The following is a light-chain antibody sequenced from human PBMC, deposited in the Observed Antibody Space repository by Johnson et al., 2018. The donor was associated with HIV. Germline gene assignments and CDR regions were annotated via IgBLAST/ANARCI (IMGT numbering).Light chain of an antibody. CDR1: RSNIGDNF. J-gene: IGLJ1*01. V-gene: IGLV1-51*01. CDR2: DNS. CDR3: GTWDSSLSGYV. Sequence: QSVLTQPPSVSAAPGQKVTISCSGNRSNIGDNFVSWYQHLPGTAPKLLVYDNSKRPSGIPYRFSATKSGTSATLGITGLQTGDEADYYCGTWDSSLSGYVFGTGTKVTVL.